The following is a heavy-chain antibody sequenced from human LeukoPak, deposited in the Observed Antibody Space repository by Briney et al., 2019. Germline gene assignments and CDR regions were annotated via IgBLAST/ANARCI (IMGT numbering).Heavy chain of an antibody. CDR3: ARLGTSQLAY. J-gene: IGHJ4*02. CDR2: IYYSGST. CDR1: GGSISSYY. Sequence: PSETLSLTCTVSGGSISSYYWSWIRQPPGKGLEWIGYIYYSGSTNYNPSLKSRVTISVDTSKNQFSLKLSSVPAAPTAVYYCARLGTSQLAYWGQGTLVTAPS. D-gene: IGHD7-27*01. V-gene: IGHV4-59*08.